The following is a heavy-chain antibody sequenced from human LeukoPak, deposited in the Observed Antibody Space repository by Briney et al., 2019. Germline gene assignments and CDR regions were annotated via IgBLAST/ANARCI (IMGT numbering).Heavy chain of an antibody. D-gene: IGHD6-6*01. J-gene: IGHJ6*03. CDR1: GGTFSSYA. V-gene: IGHV1-69*05. CDR3: GRADYSSSSGGYMDV. CDR2: IIPIFGTA. Sequence: ASVKVSCKASGGTFSSYAISWVRQAPGQGLEWMGGIIPIFGTANYAQKFQGRVTITTDESTSTAYMELSSLRSEDTAVYYCGRADYSSSSGGYMDVWGKGTTVTVSS.